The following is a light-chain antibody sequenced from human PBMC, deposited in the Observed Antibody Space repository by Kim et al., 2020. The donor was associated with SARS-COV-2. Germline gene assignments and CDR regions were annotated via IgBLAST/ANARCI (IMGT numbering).Light chain of an antibody. J-gene: IGLJ2*01. CDR1: SSNIGSNT. CDR3: AAWDDSLNGVV. V-gene: IGLV1-44*01. Sequence: QSVLTQPPSASGTPGQRVTISCSGSSSNIGSNTVNWYRQLPGTATKLLIYTNNQRPSGVPDRFSGSKSGTSASLAISGLQSEDEADYYCAAWDDSLNGVVFGGGTQLTVL. CDR2: TNN.